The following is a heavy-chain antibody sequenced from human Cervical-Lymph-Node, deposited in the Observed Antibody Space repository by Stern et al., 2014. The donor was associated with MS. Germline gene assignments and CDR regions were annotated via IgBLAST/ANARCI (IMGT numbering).Heavy chain of an antibody. CDR3: ARAPPALSGQYYGGFDF. CDR1: GFNFGDYA. V-gene: IGHV3-9*01. D-gene: IGHD3-10*01. Sequence: MQLVQSGGALVQPGRPLRLSCAGSGFNFGDYAMHWVRRAPWKGLEWVSSISDTSGAIGYAPTVKGRFTISRDNAASSLYLDMKSLRADDTAFYYCARAPPALSGQYYGGFDFWGQGTLVTVSS. CDR2: ISDTSGAI. J-gene: IGHJ4*02.